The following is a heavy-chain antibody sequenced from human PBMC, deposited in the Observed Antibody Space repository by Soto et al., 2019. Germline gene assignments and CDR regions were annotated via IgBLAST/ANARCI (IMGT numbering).Heavy chain of an antibody. CDR2: IYYSGST. Sequence: SETLSLTCTVSGGSISSSSYYWGWIRQPPGKGLEWIGSIYYSGSTYYNPSLKSRVTISVDTSKNQFSLKLSSVTAADTAVYYCASGGSMGYYDGMDVWGQGTTVT. V-gene: IGHV4-39*01. CDR3: ASGGSMGYYDGMDV. D-gene: IGHD1-1*01. J-gene: IGHJ6*02. CDR1: GGSISSSSYY.